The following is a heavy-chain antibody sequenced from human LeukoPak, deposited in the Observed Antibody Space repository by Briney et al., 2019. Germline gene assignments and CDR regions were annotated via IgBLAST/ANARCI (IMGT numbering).Heavy chain of an antibody. J-gene: IGHJ4*02. CDR2: IISTLGTT. CDR3: ARSGDSSGYYYGERY. V-gene: IGHV1-69*01. D-gene: IGHD3-22*01. Sequence: SVKVSCKASGGTFSSYAISWVRQAPGQGLEWMGGIISTLGTTKYAQKFQGRVTITADESTSTAYMELSSLRSEDTAVYYCARSGDSSGYYYGERYWGQGTLVTVSS. CDR1: GGTFSSYA.